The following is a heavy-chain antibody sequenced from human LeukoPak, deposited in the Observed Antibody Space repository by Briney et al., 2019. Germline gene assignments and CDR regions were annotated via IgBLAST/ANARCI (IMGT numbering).Heavy chain of an antibody. V-gene: IGHV4-4*07. CDR3: ARGAHCSSTSCYLDY. CDR1: GGSISSYY. Sequence: SETLSLTCTVSGGSISSYYWSWIRQPAGKGLEWIGRIYTSGSTNYNPSLKSRVTMSVDTSKNQFSLKLSSVTAADTAVYYCARGAHCSSTSCYLDYWGQGTLVTVSS. D-gene: IGHD2-2*01. J-gene: IGHJ4*02. CDR2: IYTSGST.